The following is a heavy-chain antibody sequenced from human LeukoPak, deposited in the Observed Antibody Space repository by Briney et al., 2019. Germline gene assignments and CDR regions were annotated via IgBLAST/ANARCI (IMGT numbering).Heavy chain of an antibody. D-gene: IGHD4-11*01. CDR1: GSSISSYY. Sequence: PSETLSLTCTVSGSSISSYYWSWIRRPPGKGLEWIGYIYYSGSTNYNPSLKSRVTISEDTSKNQFSLKLSSVTAADTAVYYCAGLDYSNYAGGDYWGQGTLVTVSS. CDR3: AGLDYSNYAGGDY. V-gene: IGHV4-59*01. CDR2: IYYSGST. J-gene: IGHJ4*02.